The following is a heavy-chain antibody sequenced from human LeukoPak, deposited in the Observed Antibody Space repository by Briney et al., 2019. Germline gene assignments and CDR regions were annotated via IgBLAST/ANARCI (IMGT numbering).Heavy chain of an antibody. D-gene: IGHD3-22*01. CDR2: IWYDGSNK. V-gene: IGHV3-33*06. J-gene: IGHJ3*01. CDR1: GFTFSSYG. CDR3: AKEGSWRYYDSSGYFL. Sequence: PGGSLRLSCAASGFTFSSYGMHWVRQAPGKGLERVAVIWYDGSNKYYADSVKGRFTISRDNSKNTLYLQMNSLRAEDTAVYYCAKEGSWRYYDSSGYFLWGQGTMVTVSS.